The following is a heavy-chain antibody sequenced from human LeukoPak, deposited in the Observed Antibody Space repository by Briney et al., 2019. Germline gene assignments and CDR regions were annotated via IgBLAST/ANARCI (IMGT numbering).Heavy chain of an antibody. CDR3: ARQIQLWSGIDY. V-gene: IGHV4-59*08. D-gene: IGHD5-18*01. CDR2: VHYTGST. J-gene: IGHJ4*02. Sequence: SETLSLTCTVSGGSVIDQYWSWIRQPPGKGLEWIGYVHYTGSTHYSPSLKSRVTISVDTSKNQFSLKLSSVTAADTAVYYCARQIQLWSGIDYWGQGTLVTVSS. CDR1: GGSVIDQY.